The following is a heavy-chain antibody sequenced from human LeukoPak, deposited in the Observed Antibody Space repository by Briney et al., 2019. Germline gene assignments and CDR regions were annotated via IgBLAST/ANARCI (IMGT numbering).Heavy chain of an antibody. Sequence: SETLSLTCAVYGGSFSGYYWNWIRQPPGKGLEWIGEINHSGSTNYNPSLKSRVTISVDTSKSQFSLKLSCVSAADTAVYYCARCQYIGLSLSFDPWGQGTLVTVSS. V-gene: IGHV4-34*01. CDR3: ARCQYIGLSLSFDP. D-gene: IGHD2-8*01. CDR1: GGSFSGYY. CDR2: INHSGST. J-gene: IGHJ5*02.